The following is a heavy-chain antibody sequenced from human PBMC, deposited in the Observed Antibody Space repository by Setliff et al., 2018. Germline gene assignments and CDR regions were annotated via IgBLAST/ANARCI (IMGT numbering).Heavy chain of an antibody. CDR3: ARHFRSSKVQFLEYLTDYYFDS. D-gene: IGHD3-3*01. CDR2: IYYSGST. CDR1: DVSISSSSFH. V-gene: IGHV4-39*01. J-gene: IGHJ4*02. Sequence: SETLSLTCTVSDVSISSSSFHWAWIRQPPWKGLEWIGSIYYSGSTYYNPSLTIRVTISVDTSNNQFSLNLRSVTAAETAIYYCARHFRSSKVQFLEYLTDYYFDSWGQGTLVTVSS.